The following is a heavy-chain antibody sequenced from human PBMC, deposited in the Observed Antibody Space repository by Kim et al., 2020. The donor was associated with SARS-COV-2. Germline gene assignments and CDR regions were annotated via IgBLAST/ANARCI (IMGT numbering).Heavy chain of an antibody. Sequence: SETLSLTCAVYGGSFSGYYWSWIRQPPGKGLEWIGEINHSGSTNYNPSLKSRVTISVDTSKNQFSLKLSSVTAADTAVYYCARDRAYSSSWYMYIWGGWFDPWGQGTLVTVSS. CDR2: INHSGST. J-gene: IGHJ5*02. D-gene: IGHD6-13*01. V-gene: IGHV4-34*01. CDR3: ARDRAYSSSWYMYIWGGWFDP. CDR1: GGSFSGYY.